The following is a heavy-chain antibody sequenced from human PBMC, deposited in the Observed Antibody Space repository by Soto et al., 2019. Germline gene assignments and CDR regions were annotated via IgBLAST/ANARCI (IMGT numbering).Heavy chain of an antibody. D-gene: IGHD6-6*01. J-gene: IGHJ4*02. Sequence: QVQLQQWGAGLLKPSETLSLTCAVYGGSFSGYYWSWIRQPXGKGLEWIGEINHSGSTNYNPSLKSRVTISVDTSKNQFSLKLSSVTAADTAVYYCARASSQSPGDYWGQGTLVTVSS. CDR2: INHSGST. CDR1: GGSFSGYY. CDR3: ARASSQSPGDY. V-gene: IGHV4-34*01.